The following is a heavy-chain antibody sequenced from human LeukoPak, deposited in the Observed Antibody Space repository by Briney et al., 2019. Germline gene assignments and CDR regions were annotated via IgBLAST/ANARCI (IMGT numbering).Heavy chain of an antibody. J-gene: IGHJ5*02. Sequence: SETLSLTCAVYGGSFSGYYWSWIRQPPGKGLEWVGEINHSGSTNYNPSLKSRVTISVGTSKNQFSLKLSSVTAADTAVYYCARGYMGAMRRFLWDPWGQGTLVTVSS. D-gene: IGHD3-3*01. CDR2: INHSGST. CDR3: ARGYMGAMRRFLWDP. CDR1: GGSFSGYY. V-gene: IGHV4-34*01.